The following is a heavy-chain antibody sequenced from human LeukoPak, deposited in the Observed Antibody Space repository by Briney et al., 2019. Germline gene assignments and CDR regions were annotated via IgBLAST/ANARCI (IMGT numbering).Heavy chain of an antibody. V-gene: IGHV4-34*01. D-gene: IGHD1-14*01. CDR2: INHSGST. J-gene: IGHJ4*02. Sequence: SETLSLTCAVYGGSFSGYYWSWIRQPPGKGLEWIGEINHSGSTNYNPSLKSRVTISVDTSKNQFSLKLSSVTAADTAVYYCAGRKYGRYYFDYWGQGTLVTVSS. CDR3: AGRKYGRYYFDY. CDR1: GGSFSGYY.